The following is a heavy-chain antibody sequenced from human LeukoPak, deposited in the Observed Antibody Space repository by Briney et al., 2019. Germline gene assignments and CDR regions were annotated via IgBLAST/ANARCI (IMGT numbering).Heavy chain of an antibody. CDR1: GFTLSIYE. V-gene: IGHV3-48*03. Sequence: SLRLSCAASGFTLSIYEMNWVRQAPGTGLEWVSYISSSGSTIYYADSVKGRFTISRDNAKNSLYLQMNSLRAEDTAVYYCARDRSGWYYFDYWGQGTLVTVSS. CDR3: ARDRSGWYYFDY. D-gene: IGHD6-19*01. CDR2: ISSSGSTI. J-gene: IGHJ4*02.